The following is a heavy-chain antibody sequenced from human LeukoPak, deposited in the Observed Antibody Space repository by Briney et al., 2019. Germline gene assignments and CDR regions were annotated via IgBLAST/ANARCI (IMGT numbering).Heavy chain of an antibody. J-gene: IGHJ4*02. CDR2: IKIDGSST. Sequence: GGSLRLSCAASGFTFSSYWMHWVRQAPGKGLVWVSRIKIDGSSTFYADSVKGRFTISRDNAKNTLYLQMTSLRAEDTAVYYCARLGARSGSYDYWGQGTLVTVSS. CDR3: ARLGARSGSYDY. CDR1: GFTFSSYW. D-gene: IGHD3-10*01. V-gene: IGHV3-74*01.